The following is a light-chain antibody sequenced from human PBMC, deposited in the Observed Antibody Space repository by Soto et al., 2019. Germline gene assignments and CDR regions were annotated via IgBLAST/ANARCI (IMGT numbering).Light chain of an antibody. V-gene: IGLV2-14*01. J-gene: IGLJ2*01. Sequence: QSVLTQPASVSGSPGQSITISCTGTSSDVGGYNYVSWYQQHPDKAPKLMIYEVSNRPSGVSNRFSDSKSGNTASLTISGLQAEDDADYYCSSYTSSSTPYVVFGGGTKLTVL. CDR3: SSYTSSSTPYVV. CDR2: EVS. CDR1: SSDVGGYNY.